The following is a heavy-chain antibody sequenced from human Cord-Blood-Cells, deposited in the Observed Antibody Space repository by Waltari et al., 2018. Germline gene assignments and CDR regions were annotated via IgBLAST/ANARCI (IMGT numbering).Heavy chain of an antibody. V-gene: IGHV4-39*01. CDR2: IDYSGST. D-gene: IGHD3-10*01. J-gene: IGHJ2*01. Sequence: QLQLQESGPGLVKPSETLSLTCTVSGGSISSSSYYWGWIRQPPGKGLEWIGSIDYSGSTYYSPALKSRVTISVDTSKNQFSLKLSSVTAADTAVYYCARVVRGVILYWYFDLWGRGTLVTVSS. CDR3: ARVVRGVILYWYFDL. CDR1: GGSISSSSYY.